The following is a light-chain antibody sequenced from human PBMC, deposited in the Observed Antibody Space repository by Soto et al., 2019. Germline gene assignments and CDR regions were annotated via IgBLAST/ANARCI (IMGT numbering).Light chain of an antibody. V-gene: IGLV2-14*01. J-gene: IGLJ1*01. CDR3: ASYPTRSTYV. Sequence: QSLVTHPSSVSGSPGQSIAVSGTGASSDVGGYSYVSWYQQQPGKAPKLVISDVSNRPSGVSDRFSGSKSGNTASLTLTGLQTEDEADYYCASYPTRSTYVFGTGTKVTVL. CDR2: DVS. CDR1: SSDVGGYSY.